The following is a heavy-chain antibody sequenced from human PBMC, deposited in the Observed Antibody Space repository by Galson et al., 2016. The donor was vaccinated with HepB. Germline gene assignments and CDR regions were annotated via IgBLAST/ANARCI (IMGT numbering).Heavy chain of an antibody. Sequence: KVSCKASGYRFSTYGTSWVRQAPGQGLEWLGWISANSGNTIYAQKFQDRVTMTRDTSASTVYMDLRSLRSDDTAVYYCARDVQFRFDYWGQGTLVTVSS. J-gene: IGHJ4*02. D-gene: IGHD4-11*01. CDR1: GYRFSTYG. CDR2: ISANSGNT. CDR3: ARDVQFRFDY. V-gene: IGHV1-18*04.